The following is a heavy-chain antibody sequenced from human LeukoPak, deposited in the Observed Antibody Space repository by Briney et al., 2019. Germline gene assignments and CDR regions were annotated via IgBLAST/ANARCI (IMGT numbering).Heavy chain of an antibody. V-gene: IGHV3-74*01. CDR3: AREVAAAPPDY. D-gene: IGHD6-13*01. CDR2: INSDGSST. CDR1: GFTFSSYW. J-gene: IGHJ4*02. Sequence: GGSLRLSCAASGFTFSSYWMHWVRQAPGKGLVWVSRINSDGSSTNYADSVKGRFTISRDNAKNTLYLQMNSLRAEDTAVYYCAREVAAAPPDYWGQGTLVTVSS.